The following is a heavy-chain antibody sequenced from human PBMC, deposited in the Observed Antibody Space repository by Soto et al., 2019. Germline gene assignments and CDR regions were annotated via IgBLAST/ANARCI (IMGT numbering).Heavy chain of an antibody. J-gene: IGHJ6*02. V-gene: IGHV1-18*01. Sequence: ASVKVSCKASGYTFTSYGISWVRQAPGQGLEWMGWISAYNGNTNYAQKLQGRVTMTTDTSTSTAYMELRSLRSDDTAVYYCARNPQYSSGWSSNYYSGMDVWGQGNTVPVS. CDR1: GYTFTSYG. D-gene: IGHD6-19*01. CDR2: ISAYNGNT. CDR3: ARNPQYSSGWSSNYYSGMDV.